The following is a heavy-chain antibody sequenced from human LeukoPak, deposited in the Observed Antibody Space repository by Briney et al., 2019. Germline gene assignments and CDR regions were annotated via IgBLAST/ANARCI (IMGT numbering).Heavy chain of an antibody. CDR1: GGSISSYY. Sequence: SETLSLTCTVSGGSISSYYWSWIRQPAGKGLEWIGRIYTSGSTNYNPSLKSRVTMSVDTSKNQFSLKLTSVTAADTAVYHCARVYYSNSYDYWYFDLWGRGTLVTVSS. V-gene: IGHV4-4*07. J-gene: IGHJ2*01. D-gene: IGHD6-13*01. CDR3: ARVYYSNSYDYWYFDL. CDR2: IYTSGST.